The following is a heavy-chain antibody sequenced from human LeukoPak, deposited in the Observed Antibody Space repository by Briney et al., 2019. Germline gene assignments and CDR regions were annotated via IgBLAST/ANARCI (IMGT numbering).Heavy chain of an antibody. V-gene: IGHV4-34*01. CDR1: GGSISGYY. CDR3: ARVGAAAGKDAFDI. D-gene: IGHD6-13*01. CDR2: INHSGST. J-gene: IGHJ3*02. Sequence: SETLSLTCTVSGGSISGYYWSWIRQPPGKGLEWIGEINHSGSTNYNPSLKSRVTISVDTSKDQFSLKLSSVTAADTAVYYCARVGAAAGKDAFDIWGQGTMVTVSS.